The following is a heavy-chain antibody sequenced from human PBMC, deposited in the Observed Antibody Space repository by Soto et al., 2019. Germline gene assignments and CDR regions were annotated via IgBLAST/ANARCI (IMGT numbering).Heavy chain of an antibody. CDR1: GGSISSDNYF. Sequence: SETLSLTCTVSGGSISSDNYFWSWIRQHPGKGLEWIGYIDYIGRAYYNPSLKSRVTTSVDTSKNQFSLRLSSVTVADTATYYCAREVKSPAASHAFDIWRQGTAVPVTS. J-gene: IGHJ3*02. CDR2: IDYIGRA. CDR3: AREVKSPAASHAFDI. V-gene: IGHV4-31*03. D-gene: IGHD2-2*01.